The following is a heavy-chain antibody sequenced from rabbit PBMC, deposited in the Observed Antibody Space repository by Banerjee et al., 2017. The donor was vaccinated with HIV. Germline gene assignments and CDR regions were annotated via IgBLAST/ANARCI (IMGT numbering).Heavy chain of an antibody. CDR1: GFSFSSSYY. V-gene: IGHV1S45*01. Sequence: QEQLEESGGDLVKPGASLTLTCTASGFSFSSSYYMCWVRQAPGKGLEWIACIYAGSSGSTYYASWAKGRFTISKTSSTTVTLQMTSLTAADTATYFCARDLMGYTAYGYTTYRLDLWGPGTLVTVS. CDR2: IYAGSSGST. J-gene: IGHJ3*01. D-gene: IGHD6-1*01. CDR3: ARDLMGYTAYGYTTYRLDL.